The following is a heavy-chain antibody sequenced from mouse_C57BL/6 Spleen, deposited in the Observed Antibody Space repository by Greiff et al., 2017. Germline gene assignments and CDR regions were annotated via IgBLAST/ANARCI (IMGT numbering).Heavy chain of an antibody. V-gene: IGHV1-66*01. CDR3: ARLDSSGYWFAY. CDR2: IYPGSGNT. CDR1: GYSFTSYY. J-gene: IGHJ3*01. D-gene: IGHD3-2*02. Sequence: VQLQQSGPELVKPGASVKISCKASGYSFTSYYIHWVKQRPGQGLEWIGWIYPGSGNTKYNEKFKGKATLTADTSSSTAYMQLSSLTSEDSAVYYCARLDSSGYWFAYWGQGTLVTVSA.